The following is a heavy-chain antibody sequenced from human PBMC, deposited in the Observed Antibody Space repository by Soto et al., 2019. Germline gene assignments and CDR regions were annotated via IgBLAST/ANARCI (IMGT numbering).Heavy chain of an antibody. V-gene: IGHV3-74*01. Sequence: ELQLVDSGGGLVQPGGSLRLSCAASEFTFRSYWMHWVRQSPWKGLVWVSRISGDGSSTSYADSVKGRFTISRDNAKNTMNLQMDSLRAEDTAVYYCARSLPGTYGAFDLWGQGTMVTVSS. D-gene: IGHD1-7*01. CDR3: ARSLPGTYGAFDL. CDR1: EFTFRSYW. CDR2: ISGDGSST. J-gene: IGHJ3*01.